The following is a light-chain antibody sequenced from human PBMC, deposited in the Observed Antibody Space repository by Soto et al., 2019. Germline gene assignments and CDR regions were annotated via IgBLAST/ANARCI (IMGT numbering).Light chain of an antibody. Sequence: ETVLTQSPGTLSLSPGERVTLSCRASQSVSYLAWYQQKPGQAPRLLIYGASSRATGIPDRFSGSGSGTDFTLTISRREPEDFAVYYCQQYDSSPPSWTFGQGTPVEVK. J-gene: IGKJ1*01. V-gene: IGKV3-20*01. CDR2: GAS. CDR1: QSVSY. CDR3: QQYDSSPPSWT.